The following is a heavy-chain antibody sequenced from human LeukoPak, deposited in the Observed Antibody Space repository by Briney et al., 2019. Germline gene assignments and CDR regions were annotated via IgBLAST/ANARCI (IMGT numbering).Heavy chain of an antibody. CDR3: VPKGTEGY. Sequence: PGGSLRLSCSASGFTFSSYAMHWVRQAPGKRLEYVSAISPDGGNTYYADSVKGRFSISRDNSKNTLYLQMSSLRPEDTAVYYCVPKGTEGYWGQGTLVTVSS. V-gene: IGHV3-64D*06. CDR2: ISPDGGNT. J-gene: IGHJ4*02. CDR1: GFTFSSYA.